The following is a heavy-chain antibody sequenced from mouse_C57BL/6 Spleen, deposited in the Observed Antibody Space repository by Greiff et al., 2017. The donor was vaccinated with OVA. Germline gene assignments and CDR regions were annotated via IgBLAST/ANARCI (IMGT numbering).Heavy chain of an antibody. CDR1: GYAFSSSW. D-gene: IGHD3-2*02. V-gene: IGHV1-82*01. CDR2: IYPGDGDT. Sequence: VQLQQSGPELVKPGASVKISCKASGYAFSSSWMNWVKQRPGKGLEWIGRIYPGDGDTNYNGKFKGKATLTADKSSSTAYMQLSSLTSGNSAVYLCERGKTAQATSWFAYWGQGTLVTVSA. J-gene: IGHJ3*01. CDR3: ERGKTAQATSWFAY.